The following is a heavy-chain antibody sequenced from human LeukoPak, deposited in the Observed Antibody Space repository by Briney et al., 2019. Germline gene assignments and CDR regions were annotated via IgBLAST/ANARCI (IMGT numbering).Heavy chain of an antibody. Sequence: GGSLRLSCTTSGFTFGDYAMGWVRQAPGKGLEWVANIKQDGSEKYYVDSVKGRFTISRDNAKNSLYLQMNSLRAEDTAVYYCARERNGYYMDVWGKGTTVTVSS. J-gene: IGHJ6*03. D-gene: IGHD3-3*01. CDR2: IKQDGSEK. CDR1: GFTFGDYA. CDR3: ARERNGYYMDV. V-gene: IGHV3-7*01.